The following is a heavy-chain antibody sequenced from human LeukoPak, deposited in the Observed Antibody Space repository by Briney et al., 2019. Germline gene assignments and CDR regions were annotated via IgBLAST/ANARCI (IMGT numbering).Heavy chain of an antibody. CDR2: IYYSGST. J-gene: IGHJ4*02. CDR1: GGSISSYY. D-gene: IGHD4-17*01. CDR3: ANLWVAYGDYAFARDY. Sequence: SETLSLTCTVSGGSISSYYWSWIRQPPGKGLEWIGYIYYSGSTNYNPSLKSRVTISVDTSKNQFSLKLSSVTAADTAVYYCANLWVAYGDYAFARDYWGQGTLVTVSS. V-gene: IGHV4-59*01.